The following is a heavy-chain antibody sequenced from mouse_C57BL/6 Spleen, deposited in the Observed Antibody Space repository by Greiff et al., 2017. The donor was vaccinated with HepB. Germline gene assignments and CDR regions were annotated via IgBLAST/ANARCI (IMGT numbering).Heavy chain of an antibody. V-gene: IGHV1-59*01. Sequence: QVHVKQPGAELVRPGTSVKLSCKASGYTFTSYWMHWVKQRPGQGLEWIGVIDPSDSYTNYNQKFKGKATLTVDTSSSTAYMQLSSLTSEDSAVYYCAFSYYNAMDYWGQGTSVTVSS. CDR3: AFSYYNAMDY. CDR1: GYTFTSYW. D-gene: IGHD2-12*01. CDR2: IDPSDSYT. J-gene: IGHJ4*01.